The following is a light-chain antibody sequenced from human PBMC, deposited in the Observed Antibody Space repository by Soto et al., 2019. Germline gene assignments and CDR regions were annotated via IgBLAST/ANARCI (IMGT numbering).Light chain of an antibody. CDR2: AAS. J-gene: IGKJ1*01. V-gene: IGKV1-39*01. Sequence: DIQMTQSPSTLSASVGDRVTITCRASQSVRSWLAWYQQKPGRAPKLLIYAASSLQSGVPSRFSGSGSGTDFTLTISSLQPEDFATYYCQQSYSTPVTFGQGTKVDIK. CDR3: QQSYSTPVT. CDR1: QSVRSW.